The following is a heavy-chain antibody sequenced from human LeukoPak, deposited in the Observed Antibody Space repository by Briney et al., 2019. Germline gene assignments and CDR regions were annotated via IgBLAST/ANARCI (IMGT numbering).Heavy chain of an antibody. CDR1: GFIFSEYY. Sequence: PGGSLRLSCAASGFIFSEYYMSWVRQAPGKGLEWISYISTTSGFTNYADAMKGRFTISRDNAKNALYLQMTSLRAEDSAVYYCARTQATTGHFDYWGQGTLVTVSS. CDR3: ARTQATTGHFDY. D-gene: IGHD1-1*01. V-gene: IGHV3-11*06. J-gene: IGHJ4*02. CDR2: ISTTSGFT.